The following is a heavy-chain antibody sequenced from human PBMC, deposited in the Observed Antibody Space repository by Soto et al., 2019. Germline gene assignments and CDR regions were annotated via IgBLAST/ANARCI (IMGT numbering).Heavy chain of an antibody. CDR3: ARVGCYDGSGYNAFHI. J-gene: IGHJ3*02. CDR1: GGSISSARYY. V-gene: IGHV4-31*03. D-gene: IGHD3-22*01. Sequence: SETLSLTCTVSGGSISSARYYWSWIRQHPGKGLEWIGYIYYSGSTYYNPSLKSRVTISVDTSKNQFSLKLSSVTAADTAVYYCARVGCYDGSGYNAFHIWGQGTMVT. CDR2: IYYSGST.